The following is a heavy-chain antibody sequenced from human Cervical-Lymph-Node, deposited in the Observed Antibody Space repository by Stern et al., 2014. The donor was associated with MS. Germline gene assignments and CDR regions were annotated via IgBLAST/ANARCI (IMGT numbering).Heavy chain of an antibody. V-gene: IGHV3-23*04. CDR3: AKARQLYYYGMDV. J-gene: IGHJ6*02. D-gene: IGHD1-1*01. CDR2: ISGSGGST. CDR1: GFTFSSYD. Sequence: VQLVQSGGGLVQPGGSLRLSCAASGFTFSSYDMSWVRPAPGKGLEWVSGISGSGGSTYFADSVKGRFTISRDNSKNTLYLQMNSLRAEDAAVYYCAKARQLYYYGMDVWGPGTTVTVSS.